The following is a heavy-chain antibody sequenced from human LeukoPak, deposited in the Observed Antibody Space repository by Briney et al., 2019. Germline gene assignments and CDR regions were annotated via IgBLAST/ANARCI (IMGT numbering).Heavy chain of an antibody. J-gene: IGHJ5*02. V-gene: IGHV4-59*01. D-gene: IGHD1-26*01. CDR1: GDSIRTFY. CDR3: ARDRGAGGWLGP. CDR2: IYHSGIT. Sequence: SETLSLTCTVSGDSIRTFYWSWIRQPPGKGLEWIGFIYHSGITNYNPSLKSRVTISVDTSKNQFSLKLSSVTAADTAIYYCARDRGAGGWLGPWGQGTLVTVSS.